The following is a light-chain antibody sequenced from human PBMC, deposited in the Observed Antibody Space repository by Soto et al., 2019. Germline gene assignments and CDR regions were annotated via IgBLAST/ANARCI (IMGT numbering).Light chain of an antibody. CDR3: QQSYSTPLT. Sequence: DIQMTQSPSSLSASVGDRVTITCRASQSIGNYLNWYQHKPGKAPKLLIYGASSLHSGVPSSFSGSGSGTECTLTISSLQPEDFATYYCQQSYSTPLTFGGGTKVEIK. CDR1: QSIGNY. J-gene: IGKJ4*01. V-gene: IGKV1-39*01. CDR2: GAS.